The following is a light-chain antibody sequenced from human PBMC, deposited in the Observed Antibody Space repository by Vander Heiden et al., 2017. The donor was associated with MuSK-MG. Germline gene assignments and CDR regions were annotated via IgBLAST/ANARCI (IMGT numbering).Light chain of an antibody. CDR3: QQYNSYSS. CDR2: KAS. J-gene: IGKJ2*01. CDR1: QYINKW. Sequence: DIQMTQSPSTLSASVGDRVTITCRASQYINKWLAWYQQKPGKAPNLLIYKASSLESGVPSRFSGSGSGTEFTLTISSLQPDDFATYYGQQYNSYSSFGQGTKLEIK. V-gene: IGKV1-5*03.